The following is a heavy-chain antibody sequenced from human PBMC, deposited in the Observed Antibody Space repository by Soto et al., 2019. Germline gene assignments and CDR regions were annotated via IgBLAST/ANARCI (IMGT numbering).Heavy chain of an antibody. CDR1: GYSVSSGYY. V-gene: IGHV4-38-2*01. CDR3: SRSGPYPLGDRPFDD. Sequence: SETLSLTCAVSGYSVSSGYYWRCIRQPPAKGLEWIGSIYHSGSTYYCPSLKSRATTSLDNSKNQFSLMVTSVTDADTAVYYCSRSGPYPLGDRPFDDWGQGTLVTVSS. D-gene: IGHD1-26*01. J-gene: IGHJ4*02. CDR2: IYHSGST.